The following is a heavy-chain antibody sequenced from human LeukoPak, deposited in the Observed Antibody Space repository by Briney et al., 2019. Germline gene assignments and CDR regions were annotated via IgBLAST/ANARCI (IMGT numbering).Heavy chain of an antibody. D-gene: IGHD3-22*01. J-gene: IGHJ4*02. CDR3: ARGVSESRYYDSSGYYIDY. V-gene: IGHV4-34*01. CDR2: INHSGST. CDR1: GGSFSGYY. Sequence: SETLSLTCAVYGGSFSGYYWSWIRQPPGKGLEWIGKINHSGSTNYNPSLKSRVTISVDTSKNQFSLKLSSVTAADTAVYYCARGVSESRYYDSSGYYIDYWGQGTLVTVSS.